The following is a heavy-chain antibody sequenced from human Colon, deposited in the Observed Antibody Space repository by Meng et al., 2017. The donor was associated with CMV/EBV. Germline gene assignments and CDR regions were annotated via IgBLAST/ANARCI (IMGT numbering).Heavy chain of an antibody. CDR1: FTFSDFF. CDR2: INGNVKTF. V-gene: IGHV3-11*01. D-gene: IGHD4-23*01. Sequence: FTFSDFFMTWFSQTPEKGLEWVSYINGNVKTFYYAESVKDRFTISRDNAKNSLFLQMNSLRDEDTAVYYCARGYYGGNPTGFPVVDNWGQGTLVTVSS. J-gene: IGHJ4*02. CDR3: ARGYYGGNPTGFPVVDN.